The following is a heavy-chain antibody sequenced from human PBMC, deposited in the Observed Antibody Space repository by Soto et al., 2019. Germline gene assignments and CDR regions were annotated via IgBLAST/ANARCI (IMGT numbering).Heavy chain of an antibody. Sequence: EVKLVESGGGLERPGRSLRLSCSASGFTFDDYVMHWVRLVPGRGLEWVAGIDWNGETLAYAGSVKGRFTISRDNAKNSLHLQMTSLRDEDTALYYCVRDTGSGLAVAVFIHWGQGTPVTVSS. D-gene: IGHD6-19*01. V-gene: IGHV3-9*01. J-gene: IGHJ4*02. CDR1: GFTFDDYV. CDR2: IDWNGETL. CDR3: VRDTGSGLAVAVFIH.